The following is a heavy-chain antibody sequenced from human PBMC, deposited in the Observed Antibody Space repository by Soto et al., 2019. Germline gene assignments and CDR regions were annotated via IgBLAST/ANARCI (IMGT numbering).Heavy chain of an antibody. D-gene: IGHD4-17*01. V-gene: IGHV3-30-3*01. CDR3: ARVGRLHYFDS. Sequence: QVQLVESGGGVVQPGRSLRLSCAASGFTFSSYAMHWVRQAPGKGLEWVAVISYDGSNKYYADSVKGRFTISRDNSKNTLFLQMNSLRADDTAVSYCARVGRLHYFDSWGQGTLVTVSS. CDR1: GFTFSSYA. CDR2: ISYDGSNK. J-gene: IGHJ4*02.